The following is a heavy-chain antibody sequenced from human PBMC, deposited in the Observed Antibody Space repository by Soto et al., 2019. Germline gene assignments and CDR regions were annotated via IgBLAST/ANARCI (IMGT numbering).Heavy chain of an antibody. CDR1: GNTFTRSF. J-gene: IGHJ4*02. Sequence: QVQLVQSGAEVKKPGASVTVSCKASGNTFTRSFMHWVRQAPGQRPEWLGLINPSGGGPNYAQKFQGRITLTRDTSTSTLFMELRSLTSEDTAIYYCARDRIGTTGTLDSWGQGTLVTVSS. D-gene: IGHD1-1*01. CDR2: INPSGGGP. CDR3: ARDRIGTTGTLDS. V-gene: IGHV1-46*01.